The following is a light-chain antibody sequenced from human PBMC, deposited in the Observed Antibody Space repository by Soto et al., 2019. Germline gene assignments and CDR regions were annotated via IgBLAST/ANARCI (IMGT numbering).Light chain of an antibody. J-gene: IGLJ2*01. CDR1: SSNIGNNY. V-gene: IGLV1-51*01. Sequence: QSVLTQPPSVSAAPGQKVTISCSGSSSNIGNNYVSWYQQLPGIAPKLLIYVNNKRPSGIPDRFSGSRSGTSATLGITGLQTGDEADYYCGTWDNSLSAGVFGGGTKLTVL. CDR2: VNN. CDR3: GTWDNSLSAGV.